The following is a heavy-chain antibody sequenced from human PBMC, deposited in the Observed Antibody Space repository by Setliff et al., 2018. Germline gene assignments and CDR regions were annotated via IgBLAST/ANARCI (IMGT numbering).Heavy chain of an antibody. V-gene: IGHV5-51*01. D-gene: IGHD6-13*01. CDR3: ARTPDGAAGMMYFQH. CDR1: GYSFSNFW. Sequence: HGESLKISCKGSGYSFSNFWIGWVRQMPRKGLEWMGIIYPGDSHTRYSPSFQGQVTMSADKSITTAYLQWSNLKASDTAMYYCARTPDGAAGMMYFQHWGQGTLVTVSS. CDR2: IYPGDSHT. J-gene: IGHJ1*01.